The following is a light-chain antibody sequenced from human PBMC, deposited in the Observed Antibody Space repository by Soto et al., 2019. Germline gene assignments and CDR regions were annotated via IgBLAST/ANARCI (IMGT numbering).Light chain of an antibody. J-gene: IGLJ2*01. Sequence: QSVLTQPRSVSGSPGQSVTISCTGTSSDVGAYNFVSWYQQHPGKAPKLMIYDVSQRPSGVPDRFSGSKSGNTASLTISGLQAEDDADYYCCSYAGTYFIFGGGTQLTVL. V-gene: IGLV2-11*01. CDR2: DVS. CDR3: CSYAGTYFI. CDR1: SSDVGAYNF.